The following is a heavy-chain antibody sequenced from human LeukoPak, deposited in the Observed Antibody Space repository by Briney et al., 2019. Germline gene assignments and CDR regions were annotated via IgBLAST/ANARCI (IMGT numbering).Heavy chain of an antibody. J-gene: IGHJ4*02. CDR1: GFTLSSYV. V-gene: IGHV3-23*01. CDR2: ISGDGGST. CDR3: AKELNQRGLQVNFDY. Sequence: GGSLRLSCAASGFTLSSYVMGWRRPAPGKGLEWVSAISGDGGSTYYADSVKGRFTISRDNSKNTLYLQMNSLRAEDTAEYYCAKELNQRGLQVNFDYWGQGTLVTVSS. D-gene: IGHD5-24*01.